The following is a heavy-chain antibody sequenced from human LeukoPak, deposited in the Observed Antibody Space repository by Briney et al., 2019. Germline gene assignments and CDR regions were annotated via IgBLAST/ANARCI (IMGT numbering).Heavy chain of an antibody. V-gene: IGHV1-69*13. Sequence: ASVKVSCKASGYTFTSYAITWVRQAPGQGLEWMGGIIPAFGTTNYAPNFRGRVTITADESTSTAYMELSSLRSEDTAVYYCAQEEELPGNNWFDPWGQGTLVTVSS. J-gene: IGHJ5*02. CDR2: IIPAFGTT. D-gene: IGHD1-26*01. CDR3: AQEEELPGNNWFDP. CDR1: GYTFTSYA.